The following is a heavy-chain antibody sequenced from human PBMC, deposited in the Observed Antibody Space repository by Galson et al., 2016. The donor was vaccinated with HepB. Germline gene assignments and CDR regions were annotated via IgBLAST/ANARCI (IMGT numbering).Heavy chain of an antibody. CDR3: AHRSTSFYEIDY. D-gene: IGHD2/OR15-2a*01. J-gene: IGHJ4*02. CDR2: IYWDEDK. V-gene: IGHV2-5*02. CDR1: GFSLTTSGVG. Sequence: PALVKPTQTLTLTCTFSGFSLTTSGVGVGWIRQPPGKALEWLALIYWDEDKRYSPSLKSRVTITKDTSKNQVVLTMTNMDPVDTGTYYCAHRSTSFYEIDYWGQGTLVTVSS.